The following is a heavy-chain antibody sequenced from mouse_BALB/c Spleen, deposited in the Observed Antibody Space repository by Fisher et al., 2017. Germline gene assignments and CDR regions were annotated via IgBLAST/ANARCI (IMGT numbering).Heavy chain of an antibody. Sequence: RFTISRDNAKNNLYLQMSSLKSEDTAMYYCASLTTDLAWFAYWGQGTLVTVS. J-gene: IGHJ3*01. CDR3: ASLTTDLAWFAY. V-gene: IGHV5-4*02. D-gene: IGHD2-12*01.